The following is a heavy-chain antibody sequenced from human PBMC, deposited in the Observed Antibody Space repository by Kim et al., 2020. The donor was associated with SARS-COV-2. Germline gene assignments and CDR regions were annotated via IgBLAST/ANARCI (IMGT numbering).Heavy chain of an antibody. J-gene: IGHJ4*02. CDR1: GYSFTSYW. V-gene: IGHV5-10-1*01. CDR3: AREDVVLAVANDY. D-gene: IGHD6-19*01. Sequence: GESLKISCKGSGYSFTSYWISWVRQMPGKGLEWMGRIDPSDSYTNYRPSFQGHVTISADKSISTAYLQWSSLKASDTAMYYCAREDVVLAVANDYWGQGTLVTVSS. CDR2: IDPSDSYT.